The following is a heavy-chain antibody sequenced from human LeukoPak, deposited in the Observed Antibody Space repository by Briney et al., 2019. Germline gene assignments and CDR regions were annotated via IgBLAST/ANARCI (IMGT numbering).Heavy chain of an antibody. D-gene: IGHD2-15*01. Sequence: PPASVKVSCKASGYTFTSYDINWVRQATGQGLEWMGWMNPNSGNTGYAQKFQGRVTITRNTSISTAYMELSSLRSEDTAVYYCARVSGGSCYSCFDLWGRGTLVTVSS. V-gene: IGHV1-8*03. J-gene: IGHJ2*01. CDR3: ARVSGGSCYSCFDL. CDR2: MNPNSGNT. CDR1: GYTFTSYD.